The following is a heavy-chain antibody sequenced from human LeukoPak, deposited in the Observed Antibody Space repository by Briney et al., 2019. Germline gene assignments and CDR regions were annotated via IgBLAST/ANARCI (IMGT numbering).Heavy chain of an antibody. CDR1: GFTFSDYY. J-gene: IGHJ4*02. V-gene: IGHV3-11*04. CDR3: ARRPKYSSSWYTGY. CDR2: ISSSGSTI. Sequence: GGSLRLSCAASGFTFSDYYMSWTRQAPGKGLEWVSYISSSGSTIYYADSVKGRFTISRDNAKNSLYLQMNSLRAEDTAVYYCARRPKYSSSWYTGYWGQGTLVTVSS. D-gene: IGHD6-13*01.